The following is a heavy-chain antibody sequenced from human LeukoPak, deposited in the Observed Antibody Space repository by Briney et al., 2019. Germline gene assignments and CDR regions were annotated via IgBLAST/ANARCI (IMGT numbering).Heavy chain of an antibody. Sequence: QPGGSLRLSCAASGFTVSSNYMSWVRQAPGKGLEWVSVIYSGGSTYYADSVKGRFTISRDNSKNTLYLQMNSLRAEDTAVYYCASPYSTPYYMDVWGKGTTVTVSS. V-gene: IGHV3-53*01. CDR3: ASPYSTPYYMDV. CDR1: GFTVSSNY. D-gene: IGHD6-13*01. CDR2: IYSGGST. J-gene: IGHJ6*03.